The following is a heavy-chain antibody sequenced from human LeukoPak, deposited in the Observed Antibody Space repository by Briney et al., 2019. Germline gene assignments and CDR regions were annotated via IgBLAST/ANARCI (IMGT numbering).Heavy chain of an antibody. CDR1: DGSISSGDHY. D-gene: IGHD6-13*01. J-gene: IGHJ3*02. CDR3: VSRQQLVQGAIDI. Sequence: PSETLSLTCTVSDGSISSGDHYWSWIRQHPGKGLEWMGYIYYSGSTYYNPSLKSRVTISVDTSKNQFSLKLSSVTAADTAVYYCVSRQQLVQGAIDIWGQGTMVTVSS. V-gene: IGHV4-31*03. CDR2: IYYSGST.